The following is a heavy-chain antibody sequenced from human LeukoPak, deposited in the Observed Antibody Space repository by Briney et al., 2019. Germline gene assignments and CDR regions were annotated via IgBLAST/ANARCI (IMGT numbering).Heavy chain of an antibody. CDR2: IYYSGST. CDR3: ARITDLSVATDY. Sequence: SETLSLTCTVSGGSISSYYWSWIRQPPGKGLEWIGYIYYSGSTNYNPSLKSRVTISVDTSKNQFSLKLSSVTAADTAVYYCARITDLSVATDYWGQGTLVTVSS. D-gene: IGHD6-19*01. CDR1: GGSISSYY. V-gene: IGHV4-59*01. J-gene: IGHJ4*02.